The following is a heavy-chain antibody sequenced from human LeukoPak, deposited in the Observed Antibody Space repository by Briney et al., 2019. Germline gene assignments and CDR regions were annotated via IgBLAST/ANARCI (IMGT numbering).Heavy chain of an antibody. J-gene: IGHJ4*02. V-gene: IGHV3-30-3*01. CDR3: AKARLFDY. Sequence: GGSLRLSCAASGFTFSSYAMHWVRQAPGKGLEWVAVISYDGSNKYYADSVKGRFTISRDNSKNTLYLQMNSLRAEDTAVYYCAKARLFDYWGQGTLVTVSS. CDR2: ISYDGSNK. CDR1: GFTFSSYA.